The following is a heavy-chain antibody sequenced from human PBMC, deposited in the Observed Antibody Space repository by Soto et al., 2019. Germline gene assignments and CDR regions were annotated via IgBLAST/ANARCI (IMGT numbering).Heavy chain of an antibody. CDR2: INPDSGAT. J-gene: IGHJ4*02. CDR1: GYSFTGYY. Sequence: HEHLVQSGAEVKRPGASLKVSCKASGYSFTGYYIHWVRQAPGQGLEWMGWINPDSGATNYAQNFQGRVTLPIDTSISTASTDLTSQTSDDTAVYYCARGDYGTGGYPFPYFDYWGQGTLVIVSS. V-gene: IGHV1-2*02. CDR3: ARGDYGTGGYPFPYFDY. D-gene: IGHD2-8*02.